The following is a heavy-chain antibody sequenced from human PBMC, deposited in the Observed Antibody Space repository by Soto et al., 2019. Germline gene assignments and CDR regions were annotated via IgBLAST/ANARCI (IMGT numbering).Heavy chain of an antibody. D-gene: IGHD6-19*01. Sequence: QVQLVQSGAEVKKPGASVKVSCKASGYTFTSYYMHWVRQAPGQGLEWMGIINPSGGSTSYAQKFQARVTRTRDQSTSTVYMELSSLRSEDTAVYYYARDSGDSSGWYFFYYWGQGTLVTVSS. CDR1: GYTFTSYY. CDR3: ARDSGDSSGWYFFYY. J-gene: IGHJ4*02. V-gene: IGHV1-46*01. CDR2: INPSGGST.